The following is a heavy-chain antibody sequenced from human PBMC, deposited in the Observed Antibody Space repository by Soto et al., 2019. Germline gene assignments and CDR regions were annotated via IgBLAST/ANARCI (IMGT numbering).Heavy chain of an antibody. CDR1: GGSISSSSYY. Sequence: SETLSLTCTVSGGSISSSSYYWGWIRQPPGKGLEWIGYIYYSGSTYYNPSLKSRVTISVGTSKNQFSLKLSSVTAADTAVYYCARVTEDYGSGSYMVNDAFDIWGQGTMVTVSS. CDR3: ARVTEDYGSGSYMVNDAFDI. J-gene: IGHJ3*02. D-gene: IGHD3-10*01. CDR2: IYYSGST. V-gene: IGHV4-39*07.